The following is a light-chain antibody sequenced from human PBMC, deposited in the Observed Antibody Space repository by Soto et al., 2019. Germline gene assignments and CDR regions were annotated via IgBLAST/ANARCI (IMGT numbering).Light chain of an antibody. CDR3: LSYAGTAYV. J-gene: IGLJ1*01. V-gene: IGLV2-14*01. CDR2: EVN. CDR1: SSDVGSYNR. Sequence: SALTQPASVSGSPGQSITISCTGTSSDVGSYNRVSWYQQHPDEAPKIMIYEVNNRPSGVSTRFSGSKSGNTASLTISGLQAEDEADYYCLSYAGTAYVFGTGTKVTVL.